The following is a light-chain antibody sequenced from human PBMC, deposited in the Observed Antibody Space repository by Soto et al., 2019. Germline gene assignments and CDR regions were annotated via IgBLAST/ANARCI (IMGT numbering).Light chain of an antibody. Sequence: QSVLTQSPSASASLGASVKLTCTLSSGHSSYAIAWHQQQPEKGPRYLMKLNSDGSHSKGDGIPDRFSGSSSGAERYLTISRLQSEDEDDYYCQTWGTGALWVFGGGTKLTVL. J-gene: IGLJ3*02. V-gene: IGLV4-69*01. CDR1: SGHSSYA. CDR3: QTWGTGALWV. CDR2: LNSDGSH.